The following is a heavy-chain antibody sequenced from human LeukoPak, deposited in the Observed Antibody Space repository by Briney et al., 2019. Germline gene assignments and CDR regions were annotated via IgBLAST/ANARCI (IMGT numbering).Heavy chain of an antibody. Sequence: GESLKISCKGSGYSFTSYWIGWVRQMPGKGLEWMGIIYPGNSDTRYSPSFQGQVTISADKSISTAYLQWSSLKASDTAMYYCARLKLRGQLVQSFDYWGQGTLVTVSS. D-gene: IGHD6-6*01. CDR2: IYPGNSDT. CDR3: ARLKLRGQLVQSFDY. J-gene: IGHJ4*02. V-gene: IGHV5-51*01. CDR1: GYSFTSYW.